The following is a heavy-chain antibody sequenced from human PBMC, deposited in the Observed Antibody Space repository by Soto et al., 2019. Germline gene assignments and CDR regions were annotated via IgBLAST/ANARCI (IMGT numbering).Heavy chain of an antibody. CDR3: AKERGSVADSFDS. V-gene: IGHV3-23*01. Sequence: RGSLRLSCAASGFTFINYAMTWFRQAPGQGLEWVSAISNDGDKTYYADSVKGRFTISRDSSKNTLSLHMSSLRVEDTAVYYCAKERGSVADSFDSWGQGTLVTVSS. J-gene: IGHJ4*02. CDR1: GFTFINYA. D-gene: IGHD6-19*01. CDR2: ISNDGDKT.